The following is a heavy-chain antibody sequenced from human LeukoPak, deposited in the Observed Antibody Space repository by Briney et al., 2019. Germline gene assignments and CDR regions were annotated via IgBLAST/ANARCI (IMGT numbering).Heavy chain of an antibody. CDR3: ARVPASAHQMFSSDY. D-gene: IGHD2-2*01. J-gene: IGHJ4*02. CDR2: TSTYNGNT. Sequence: ASVKVSCKASGYTFSSYGISWVRQAPGQGLEWMGWTSTYNGNTKHAQKVQGRVTMTTDTSTTTAYMELTSLTTDDTAVYYCARVPASAHQMFSSDYWGQGTLVTVSS. V-gene: IGHV1-18*01. CDR1: GYTFSSYG.